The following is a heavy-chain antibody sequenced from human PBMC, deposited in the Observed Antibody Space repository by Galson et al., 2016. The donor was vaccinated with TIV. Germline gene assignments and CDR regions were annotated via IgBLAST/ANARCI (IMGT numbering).Heavy chain of an antibody. V-gene: IGHV3-23*01. Sequence: SLRLSCAASGFTFSDYAMNWVRQAPGKGLEWVSVIVGGGYSTHYADSVEGRFTISRDNSNNMVYLQMNSLRAEDTAIYYCATLPYSSPSDWFGPLGQGTLVTVSS. D-gene: IGHD6-6*01. CDR1: GFTFSDYA. CDR2: IVGGGYST. CDR3: ATLPYSSPSDWFGP. J-gene: IGHJ5*02.